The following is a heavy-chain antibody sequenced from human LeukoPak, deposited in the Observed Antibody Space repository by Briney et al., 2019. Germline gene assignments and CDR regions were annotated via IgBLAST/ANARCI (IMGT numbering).Heavy chain of an antibody. J-gene: IGHJ4*02. Sequence: SETLSLTCTVSGGSISSYHWSWIRQPPAKGLECIGFIYYSGSTNYNPSLKSRVTISVDTSKNQFSLKLSSVTAADTAVYYCARGQDLEGNFDYWGQGTLVTVSS. CDR2: IYYSGST. CDR1: GGSISSYH. V-gene: IGHV4-59*01. CDR3: ARGQDLEGNFDY.